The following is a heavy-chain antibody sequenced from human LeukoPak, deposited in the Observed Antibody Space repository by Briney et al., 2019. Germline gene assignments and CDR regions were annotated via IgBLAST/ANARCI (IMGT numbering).Heavy chain of an antibody. J-gene: IGHJ4*02. Sequence: SQTLSLTCTVSGVSIAKTLYYWSWLRQPAGKGLEWIGRIYTTGGTDYNPSLKSRVTISLHTAKNQFSLKMASVSAADTAVYYCARRQEGHDYWGQGTLVTVSS. CDR2: IYTTGGT. V-gene: IGHV4-61*02. CDR1: GVSIAKTLYY. CDR3: ARRQEGHDY.